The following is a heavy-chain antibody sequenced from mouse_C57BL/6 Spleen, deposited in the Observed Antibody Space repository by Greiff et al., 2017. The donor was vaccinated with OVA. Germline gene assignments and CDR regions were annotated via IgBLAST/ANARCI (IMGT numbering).Heavy chain of an antibody. CDR1: GFTFSSYA. Sequence: EVKLVESGEGLVKPGGSLKLSCAASGFTFSSYAMSWVRQTPEKRLEWVAYISSGGDYIYYADTVKGRFTISRDNARNTLYLQMSSLKSEDTAMYYCTRDMRGWFAYWGQGTLVTVSA. CDR3: TRDMRGWFAY. V-gene: IGHV5-9-1*02. D-gene: IGHD2-3*01. J-gene: IGHJ3*01. CDR2: ISSGGDYI.